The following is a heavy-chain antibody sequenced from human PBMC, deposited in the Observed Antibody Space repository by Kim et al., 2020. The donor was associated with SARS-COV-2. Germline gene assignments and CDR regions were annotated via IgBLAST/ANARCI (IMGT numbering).Heavy chain of an antibody. V-gene: IGHV3-30*18. CDR2: ISYDGSNK. J-gene: IGHJ5*02. CDR3: AKDPTVGSYDFWSGPQGWFDP. CDR1: GFTFSSYG. D-gene: IGHD3-3*01. Sequence: GGSLRLSCAPSGFTFSSYGMHWVRQAPGKGLEWVAVISYDGSNKYYADSVKGRFTISRDNSKNTLYLQMNSLRAEDTAVYYCAKDPTVGSYDFWSGPQGWFDPWGQGTLVTVSS.